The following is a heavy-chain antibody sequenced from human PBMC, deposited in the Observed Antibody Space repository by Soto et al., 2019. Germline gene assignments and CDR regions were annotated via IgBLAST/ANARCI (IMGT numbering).Heavy chain of an antibody. CDR2: IYPGDSDT. CDR3: ARLPRIMGADFDY. CDR1: GDSFTSYW. V-gene: IGHV5-51*01. D-gene: IGHD1-26*01. J-gene: IGHJ4*02. Sequence: RGESLKISCKGSGDSFTSYWIGWVRQMPGKGLEWMGIIYPGDSDTRYSPSFQGQVTISADKSISTAYLQWSSLKASDTAMYYCARLPRIMGADFDYWGQGTLVTVSS.